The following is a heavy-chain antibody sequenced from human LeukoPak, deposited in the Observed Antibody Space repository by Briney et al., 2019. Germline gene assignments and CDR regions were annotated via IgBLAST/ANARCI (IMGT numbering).Heavy chain of an antibody. D-gene: IGHD1-26*01. Sequence: GGSLRLSCAASGFTFSNYWMSWVRQAPGKGLGWVATIRADGSEKYYVDSLKGRFTISRDNAENSLHLQMNSLRVEDTAVYYCARDSPYSGSYQYYFEYWGQGTPVTVSS. J-gene: IGHJ4*02. V-gene: IGHV3-7*01. CDR1: GFTFSNYW. CDR2: IRADGSEK. CDR3: ARDSPYSGSYQYYFEY.